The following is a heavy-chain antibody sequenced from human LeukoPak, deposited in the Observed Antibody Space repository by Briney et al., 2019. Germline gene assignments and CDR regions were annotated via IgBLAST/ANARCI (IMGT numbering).Heavy chain of an antibody. CDR2: IYHNGST. V-gene: IGHV4-38-2*02. CDR1: GYSISSGYY. CDR3: ARGRNYYGSGRPRYFDL. D-gene: IGHD3-10*01. Sequence: SETLSLTCTVSGYSISSGYYWGWTRQPPGKGLEWIGNIYHNGSTDYNPSLKSRVTISVDTSKNQFSLKLSSVTAADMAVYYCARGRNYYGSGRPRYFDLWGRGTLVTVSS. J-gene: IGHJ2*01.